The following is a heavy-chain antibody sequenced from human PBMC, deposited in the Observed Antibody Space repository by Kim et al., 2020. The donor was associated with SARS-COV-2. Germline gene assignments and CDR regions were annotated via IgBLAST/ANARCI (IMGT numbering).Heavy chain of an antibody. CDR3: ARGQERIARGALLWYFDL. V-gene: IGHV4-59*13. CDR2: IYYSGST. Sequence: SETLSLTCTVSGGPISSYYWSWIRQPPGKGLEWIGYIYYSGSTNYNPSLKSRVTISVDTSKNQFSLKLSSVTAADTAVYYCARGQERIARGALLWYFDLWGRGTLVTDSS. CDR1: GGPISSYY. D-gene: IGHD2-21*01. J-gene: IGHJ2*01.